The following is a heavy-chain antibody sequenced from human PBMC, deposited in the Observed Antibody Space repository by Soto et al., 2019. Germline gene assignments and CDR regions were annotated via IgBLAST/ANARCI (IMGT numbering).Heavy chain of an antibody. Sequence: EVQLVESGGGLVQPGGSLRLSCAASGFTFSSYWMHWVRQAPGKGLVWVSRINSDGSSTSYADSVKGRFTISRDNDKNTMYLQMNSQRAEDTAVDYCARDVEADNWFDPWGQGTLVTVSS. CDR3: ARDVEADNWFDP. D-gene: IGHD2-21*01. J-gene: IGHJ5*02. V-gene: IGHV3-74*01. CDR2: INSDGSST. CDR1: GFTFSSYW.